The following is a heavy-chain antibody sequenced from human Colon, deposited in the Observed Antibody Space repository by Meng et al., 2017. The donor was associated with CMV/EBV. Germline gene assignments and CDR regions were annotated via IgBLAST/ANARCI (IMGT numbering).Heavy chain of an antibody. Sequence: GSLRLSCTVSGDSISSSSYYWGWIRQPPGKGLEWIASIYYSGSTYYSPSLKSRVTISVDTSNNQFSLKLNSVTAADTAMYYCARDDLNGNWFDPWGQGTLVTVSS. V-gene: IGHV4-39*07. CDR3: ARDDLNGNWFDP. CDR2: IYYSGST. J-gene: IGHJ5*02. CDR1: GDSISSSSYY. D-gene: IGHD3-16*01.